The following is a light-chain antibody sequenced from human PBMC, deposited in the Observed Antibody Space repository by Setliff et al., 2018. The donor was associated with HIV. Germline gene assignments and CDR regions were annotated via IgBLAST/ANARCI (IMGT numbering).Light chain of an antibody. CDR2: EVS. CDR1: SSDVGGYKY. CDR3: SSYRSGNTLV. Sequence: QSALTQPASVSGSPGQSITISCTGTSSDVGGYKYVYWYQQHPGKAPKPMIYEVSNRPSGISNRFSGSKSGNTASLTISGLQAEDEADYYCSSYRSGNTLVFGTGTKVTV. V-gene: IGLV2-14*01. J-gene: IGLJ1*01.